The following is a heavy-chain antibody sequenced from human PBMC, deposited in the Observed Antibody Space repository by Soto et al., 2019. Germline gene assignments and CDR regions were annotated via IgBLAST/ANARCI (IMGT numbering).Heavy chain of an antibody. J-gene: IGHJ5*02. V-gene: IGHV4-39*01. CDR3: VRVVGAATRHTDLDP. CDR2: FYYSGGT. CDR1: GGSSDSSHSF. Sequence: SVTLSLTCNVAGGSSDSSHSFLGWVSQPPGSGLEFLGSFYYSGGTYYNRSRKSGVPVSVNPSKNQFSLRVRLVTVAERVLYYCVRVVGAATRHTDLDPWGQGIVVTVSS. D-gene: IGHD2-15*01.